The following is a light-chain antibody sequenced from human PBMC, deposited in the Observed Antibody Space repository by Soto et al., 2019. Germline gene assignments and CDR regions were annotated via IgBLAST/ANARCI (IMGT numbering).Light chain of an antibody. CDR3: QQYNNWPQT. V-gene: IGKV3-15*01. CDR1: QSVSSN. Sequence: EIVMTQSPATLSVSPGERATLSCRASQSVSSNLAWYQQKPGQTPRLLIYGASTRATGLPARFSGSGSGTEFTLTISSLQSEDFAIYYCQQYNNWPQTFGQGTKVEI. CDR2: GAS. J-gene: IGKJ1*01.